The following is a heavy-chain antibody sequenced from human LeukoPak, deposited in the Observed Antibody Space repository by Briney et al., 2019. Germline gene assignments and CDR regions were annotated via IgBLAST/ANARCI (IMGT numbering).Heavy chain of an antibody. CDR1: GFIFSNYV. Sequence: GGSLRLSCAASGFIFSNYVVSWVRQAPGKGLEWVSAISGSGGSTYYADSVKGRFTISRDNSKNTLYLQMNSLRAEDTAVYYCAKDVSQEGYYFDYWGQGTLVTVSS. CDR3: AKDVSQEGYYFDY. CDR2: ISGSGGST. D-gene: IGHD2-8*01. J-gene: IGHJ4*02. V-gene: IGHV3-23*01.